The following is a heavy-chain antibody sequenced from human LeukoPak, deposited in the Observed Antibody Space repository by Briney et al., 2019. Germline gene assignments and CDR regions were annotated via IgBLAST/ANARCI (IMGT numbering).Heavy chain of an antibody. CDR1: GFTFSSNY. J-gene: IGHJ3*02. Sequence: GGSLRLSCAASGFTFSSNYMSWVRQAPGKGLEWVSVIFSNGSTYYADSVKGRFTISRDNSKNTLYLQMNSLRAEDTAVYYCARLRLRYTRNGDSTSYEVFDIWGQGTVVTVSS. D-gene: IGHD2-21*01. CDR3: ARLRLRYTRNGDSTSYEVFDI. CDR2: IFSNGST. V-gene: IGHV3-53*01.